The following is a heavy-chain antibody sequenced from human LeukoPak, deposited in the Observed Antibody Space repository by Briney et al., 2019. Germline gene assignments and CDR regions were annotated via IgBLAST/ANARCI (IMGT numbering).Heavy chain of an antibody. CDR3: ARGNRITIFGVVIEYYYYYYMDV. Sequence: KASETLSLTCTVSGYSISSGYYWGWIRQPPGKGLEWIGSIYHSGSTYYNPSLKSRVTISVDTSKNQFPLKLSSVTAADTAVYYCARGNRITIFGVVIEYYYYYYMDVWGKGTTVTVSS. CDR2: IYHSGST. D-gene: IGHD3-3*01. CDR1: GYSISSGYY. V-gene: IGHV4-38-2*02. J-gene: IGHJ6*03.